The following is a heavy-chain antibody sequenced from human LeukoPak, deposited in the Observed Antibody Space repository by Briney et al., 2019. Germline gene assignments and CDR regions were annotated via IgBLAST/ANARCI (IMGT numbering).Heavy chain of an antibody. Sequence: GGSLRLSCAASGLIFSRYEMNWVRQAPGKGLEWISYISASGRTTYYADSVKGRFTISRDNAKNSLSLQMNSLRAEDTAVYLCARDPIDYSRSVGDYGIDVWGQGTTVTVSS. CDR2: ISASGRTT. V-gene: IGHV3-48*03. CDR3: ARDPIDYSRSVGDYGIDV. J-gene: IGHJ6*02. CDR1: GLIFSRYE. D-gene: IGHD6-13*01.